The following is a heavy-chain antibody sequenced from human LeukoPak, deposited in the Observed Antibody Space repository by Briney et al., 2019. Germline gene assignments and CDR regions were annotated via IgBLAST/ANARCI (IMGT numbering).Heavy chain of an antibody. CDR1: GFTFSSYG. Sequence: GRSLRLSCAASGFTFSSYGMHWVRQAPGKGLEWVALIWYDGSNKYYADSVKGRFTISRDNSKNTVYLQMNSLRAEDTAVYYCASVYSGYDDYWGQGTLVTVSS. J-gene: IGHJ4*02. D-gene: IGHD5-12*01. V-gene: IGHV3-33*01. CDR2: IWYDGSNK. CDR3: ASVYSGYDDY.